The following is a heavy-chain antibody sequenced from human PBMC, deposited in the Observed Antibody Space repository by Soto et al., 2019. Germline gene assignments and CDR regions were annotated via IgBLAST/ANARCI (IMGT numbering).Heavy chain of an antibody. D-gene: IGHD3-16*01. J-gene: IGHJ4*02. CDR2: IIPFFGTA. V-gene: IGHV1-69*13. CDR1: GGTFSTFG. CDR3: ARTAPMDAGDKYYYDF. Sequence: GASVKVSCKPSGGTFSTFGISWVRQAPGQGLEWTGGIIPFFGTAEYSQKFEDRITITADESTNTVYMDLRSLTSEDTAIYYCARTAPMDAGDKYYYDFWGQGALVTVSS.